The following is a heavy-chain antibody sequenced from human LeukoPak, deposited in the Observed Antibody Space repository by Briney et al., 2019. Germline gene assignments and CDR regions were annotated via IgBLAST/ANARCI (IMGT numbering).Heavy chain of an antibody. CDR1: GNYW. CDR2: INSDGSWT. D-gene: IGHD2-2*01. CDR3: ARDKYPTLFDY. V-gene: IGHV3-74*01. J-gene: IGHJ4*02. Sequence: GGSLRLSCAASGNYWMHWVRQAPGKGLVWVSHINSDGSWTGYADSVKGRFTISKDNAKNTVYLQMNNLRAEDTAVYYCARDKYPTLFDYWGQGTLVTVSS.